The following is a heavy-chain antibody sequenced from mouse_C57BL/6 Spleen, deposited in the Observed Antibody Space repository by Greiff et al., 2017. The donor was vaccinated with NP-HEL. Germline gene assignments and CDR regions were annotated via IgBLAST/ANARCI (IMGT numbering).Heavy chain of an antibody. J-gene: IGHJ2*01. CDR1: GYTFTSYW. Sequence: QVQLKQPGAELVKPGASVKMSCKASGYTFTSYWITWVKQRPGQGLEWIGDIYPGSGSTNYNEKFKSKATLTVDTSSSTAYMQLSSLTSEDSAVYYCAREGSYYGSSPGYFDYWGQGTTLTVSS. V-gene: IGHV1-55*01. CDR2: IYPGSGST. D-gene: IGHD1-1*01. CDR3: AREGSYYGSSPGYFDY.